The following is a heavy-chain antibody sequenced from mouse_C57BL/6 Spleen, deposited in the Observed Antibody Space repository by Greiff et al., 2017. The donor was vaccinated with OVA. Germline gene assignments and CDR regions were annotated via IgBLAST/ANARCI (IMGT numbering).Heavy chain of an antibody. CDR1: GYSITSGYY. CDR2: ISYDGSN. Sequence: DVQLQESGPGLVKPSQSLSLTCSVTGYSITSGYYWNWIRQFPGNKLEWMGYISYDGSNNYNPSLKNRISITRDTSKNQFFLKLNSVTTEDTATYYCARRGLRYWYFDVWGTGTTVTVSS. D-gene: IGHD2-4*01. V-gene: IGHV3-6*01. CDR3: ARRGLRYWYFDV. J-gene: IGHJ1*03.